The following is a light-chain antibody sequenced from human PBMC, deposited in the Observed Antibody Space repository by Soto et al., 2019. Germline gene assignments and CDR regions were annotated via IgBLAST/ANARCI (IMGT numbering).Light chain of an antibody. Sequence: EIVVTQSPATLSVSPGGRATLSCRASQSVGNNFAWYQQKPGQAPRLLIFATSTRATGVPARFSGSGSGTEFTRTISSLQSEDVAVYYCQQYGDWPLTFGGGAKVEIE. V-gene: IGKV3-15*01. CDR1: QSVGNN. CDR3: QQYGDWPLT. CDR2: ATS. J-gene: IGKJ4*01.